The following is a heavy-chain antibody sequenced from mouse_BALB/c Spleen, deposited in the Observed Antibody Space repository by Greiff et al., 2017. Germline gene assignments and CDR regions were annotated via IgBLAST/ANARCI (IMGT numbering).Heavy chain of an antibody. CDR3: ARGWLYAMDY. J-gene: IGHJ4*01. CDR2: IYPGDGDT. V-gene: IGHV1-80*01. D-gene: IGHD2-3*01. CDR1: GYAFSSYW. Sequence: QVQLQQSGAELVRPGSSVKISCKASGYAFSSYWMNWVKQRPGQGLEWIGQIYPGDGDTNYNGKFKGKATLTADKSSSTAYMQLSSLTSEDSAVYFCARGWLYAMDYWGQGTSVTVSS.